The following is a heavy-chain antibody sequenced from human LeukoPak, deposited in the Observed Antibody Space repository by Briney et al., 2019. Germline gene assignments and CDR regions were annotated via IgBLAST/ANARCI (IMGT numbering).Heavy chain of an antibody. D-gene: IGHD2-2*01. V-gene: IGHV4-4*02. J-gene: IGHJ5*02. CDR3: ARGGGALEYQLLGTTSSDWFDP. Sequence: SGTLSLTCAVSGGSLSSSNWWSWVRKPPGKGLEWIGEIYHSGSTNYNPSLKSRVTISVDKSKNQFSLKLSSVTAADTAVYYCARGGGALEYQLLGTTSSDWFDPWGQGTLVTVSS. CDR2: IYHSGST. CDR1: GGSLSSSNW.